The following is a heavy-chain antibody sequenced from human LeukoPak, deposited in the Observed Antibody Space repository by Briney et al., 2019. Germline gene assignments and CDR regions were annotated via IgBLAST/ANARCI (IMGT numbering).Heavy chain of an antibody. J-gene: IGHJ6*01. CDR3: AREGNYYDMDV. Sequence: PGGSLRLSCAASGFPVSSNYMSWVRQAPGTGLEWVSVIFSGGTTYYADSVKGRFTISRDNSKNTLYLQMNSLRAEDTAVYYCAREGNYYDMDVWGQGTTVTVSS. CDR1: GFPVSSNY. CDR2: IFSGGTT. V-gene: IGHV3-53*01.